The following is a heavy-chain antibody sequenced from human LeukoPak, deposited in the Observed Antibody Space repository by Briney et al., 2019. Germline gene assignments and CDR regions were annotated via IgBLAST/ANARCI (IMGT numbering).Heavy chain of an antibody. CDR2: IYHSGST. CDR3: ASGGTPDY. D-gene: IGHD2-15*01. J-gene: IGHJ4*02. CDR1: GGFISSGGYY. Sequence: SETLSLTCTVSGGFISSGGYYWSWIRQPPGKGLEWIGYIYHSGSTYYNPSLKSRVTISVDRSKNQFSLKLSSVTAADTAVYYCASGGTPDYWGQGTLVTVSS. V-gene: IGHV4-30-2*01.